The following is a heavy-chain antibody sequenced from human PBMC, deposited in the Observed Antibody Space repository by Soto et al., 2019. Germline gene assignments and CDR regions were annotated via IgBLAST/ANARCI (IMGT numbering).Heavy chain of an antibody. CDR1: GFNFSNYG. D-gene: IGHD2-15*01. V-gene: IGHV3-30*18. CDR2: ISYDGSDT. J-gene: IGHJ6*02. CDR3: AKDEGPNIVVVVAATLAMDV. Sequence: QVQLVESGGGVVQPGRSLRLSCAASGFNFSNYGMHWVRQAPGKGLEWVAVISYDGSDTYYADSVKGRFTISRDNSKNALYLQMNSLRPEDTAVYYCAKDEGPNIVVVVAATLAMDVWGQGTTVTVSS.